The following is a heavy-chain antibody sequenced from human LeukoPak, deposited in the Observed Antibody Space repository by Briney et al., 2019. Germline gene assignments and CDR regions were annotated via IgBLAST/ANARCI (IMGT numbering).Heavy chain of an antibody. J-gene: IGHJ4*02. CDR2: IWYDGSNK. V-gene: IGHV3-33*08. Sequence: AGGSLRLSCAASGFAFSTYWMSWVRQAPGKGLEWVAVIWYDGSNKYYADSVKGRFTISRDNSKNTLYLQMNSLRAEDTAVYYCARDPTDLWGQGTLVTVSS. CDR1: GFAFSTYW. CDR3: ARDPTDL.